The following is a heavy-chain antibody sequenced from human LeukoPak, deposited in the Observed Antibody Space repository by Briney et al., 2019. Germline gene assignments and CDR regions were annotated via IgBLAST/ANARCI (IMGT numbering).Heavy chain of an antibody. Sequence: PGGSLRLSCVASGIAFRNYAMTWVRQAPGKGLEWVSSITGSGTTTRYEDSVKGRFTISRDNSVDTLYLQMNSLSAEDTAVYYCGIDPKGDYIGAFDFWGQGTMVTVSS. V-gene: IGHV3-23*01. CDR2: ITGSGTTT. CDR1: GIAFRNYA. CDR3: GIDPKGDYIGAFDF. J-gene: IGHJ3*01. D-gene: IGHD4-17*01.